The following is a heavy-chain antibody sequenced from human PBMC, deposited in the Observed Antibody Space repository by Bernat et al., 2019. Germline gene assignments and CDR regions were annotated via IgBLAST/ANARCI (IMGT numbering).Heavy chain of an antibody. Sequence: QLVQSGAEVKKPGASVKVSCKASGYTFTSYAMHLVRQAPGQRLEWMGWINAGNGNTKYSQKFQGRVTITRDTSASTAYMELSSLRSEDTAVYYCASRYCSSTSCHYYYYMDVWGKGTTVTVSS. CDR2: INAGNGNT. CDR1: GYTFTSYA. V-gene: IGHV1-3*01. CDR3: ASRYCSSTSCHYYYYMDV. J-gene: IGHJ6*03. D-gene: IGHD2-2*01.